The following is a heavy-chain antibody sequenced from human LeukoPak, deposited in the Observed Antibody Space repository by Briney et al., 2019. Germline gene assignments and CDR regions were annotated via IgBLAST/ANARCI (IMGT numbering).Heavy chain of an antibody. J-gene: IGHJ4*02. D-gene: IGHD6-13*01. Sequence: ASVKVSCKASGYTFTSYGISWVRQAPGQGLEWMGWISAYNGNTHYAQNLQGRVTMTRDTSTSTAYMELRSLRSDDTAVYYCATGLFGVAAAGYPYFDYWGQGTLVTVSS. V-gene: IGHV1-18*01. CDR2: ISAYNGNT. CDR3: ATGLFGVAAAGYPYFDY. CDR1: GYTFTSYG.